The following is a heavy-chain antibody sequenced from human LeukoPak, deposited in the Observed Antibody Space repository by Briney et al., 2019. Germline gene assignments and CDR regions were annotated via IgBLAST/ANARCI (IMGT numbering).Heavy chain of an antibody. Sequence: ASVKVSCKASGYTFTGYYMHWVRQAPGQGLEWMGWINPNSGGTNYAQKFQGRVTMTRDTSISTAYMELSRLRSDDTAVYYCARALMIVVVINTPDAFDIWGQGTMVTVSP. V-gene: IGHV1-2*02. CDR2: INPNSGGT. CDR3: ARALMIVVVINTPDAFDI. D-gene: IGHD3-22*01. CDR1: GYTFTGYY. J-gene: IGHJ3*02.